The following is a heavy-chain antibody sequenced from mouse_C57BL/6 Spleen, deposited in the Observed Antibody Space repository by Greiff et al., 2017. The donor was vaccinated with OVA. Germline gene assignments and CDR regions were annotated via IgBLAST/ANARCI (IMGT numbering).Heavy chain of an antibody. CDR3: ARATYGYYAFDY. Sequence: EVHLVESGGGLVKPGGSLKLSCAASGFTFSDYGMHWVRQAPEKGLEWVAYISSGSSTIYYADTVKGRFTISRDNAKNTLFLQMTSLRSEDTAMYYCARATYGYYAFDYWGQSTTLTVSS. D-gene: IGHD2-3*01. CDR2: ISSGSSTI. J-gene: IGHJ2*01. CDR1: GFTFSDYG. V-gene: IGHV5-17*01.